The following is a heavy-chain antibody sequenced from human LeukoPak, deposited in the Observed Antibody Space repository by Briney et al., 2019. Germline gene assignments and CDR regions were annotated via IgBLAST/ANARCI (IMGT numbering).Heavy chain of an antibody. CDR3: ARQYYDFWSGYPRQTYYFDY. CDR2: IYPDVSDT. Sequence: GESLKISCKGLGYSFSSYSIGWVRQMPGKGLEWMGIIYPDVSDTRYSPSFQGQVTISADNSFSTAYLKWSSLKASDTAMYYCARQYYDFWSGYPRQTYYFDYWGQGTLVTVSS. CDR1: GYSFSSYS. V-gene: IGHV5-51*01. J-gene: IGHJ4*02. D-gene: IGHD3-3*01.